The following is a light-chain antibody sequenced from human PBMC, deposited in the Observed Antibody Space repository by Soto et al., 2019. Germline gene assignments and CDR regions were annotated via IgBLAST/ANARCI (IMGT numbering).Light chain of an antibody. CDR1: SSDVGGYSY. Sequence: QSALTQPASVSGSPGQSITISCTGTSSDVGGYSYVSWYQQLPGKAPKLMIYDVSDRPSGVSNRFSGSKSGNTASLTISGLQAEDEPDYYCSSSTSSSLYVFGTGTKVTVL. CDR2: DVS. J-gene: IGLJ1*01. V-gene: IGLV2-14*01. CDR3: SSSTSSSLYV.